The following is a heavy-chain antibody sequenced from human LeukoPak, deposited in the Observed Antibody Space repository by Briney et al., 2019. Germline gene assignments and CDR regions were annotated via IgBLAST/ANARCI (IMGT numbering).Heavy chain of an antibody. D-gene: IGHD3-10*01. V-gene: IGHV3-23*01. CDR1: GFTFSFYA. Sequence: PGGSLRLSCAASGFTFSFYAMSWVRQAPGKGLEWVSTISNSGGSTYYDDSVKGQVTISRANSKKTHTLQMNSLRAEDTAVYYCATLVLDDAFDIWGQGTMVTVSS. CDR2: ISNSGGST. J-gene: IGHJ3*02. CDR3: ATLVLDDAFDI.